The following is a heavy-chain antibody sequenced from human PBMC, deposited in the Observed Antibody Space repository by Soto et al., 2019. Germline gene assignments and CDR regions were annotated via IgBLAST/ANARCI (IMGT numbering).Heavy chain of an antibody. D-gene: IGHD6-13*01. CDR2: ISGSGGST. Sequence: GGSLGVFCAASRVTFGSYDMGWVRQAPGKGPGWVSAISGSGGSTYYADSVKGRFTIARDNSKNTLYLQMNSLRTEDTAVYYCAKGRSSGWYNEGWFDPWGQGTLVTVSS. CDR3: AKGRSSGWYNEGWFDP. V-gene: IGHV3-23*01. CDR1: RVTFGSYD. J-gene: IGHJ5*02.